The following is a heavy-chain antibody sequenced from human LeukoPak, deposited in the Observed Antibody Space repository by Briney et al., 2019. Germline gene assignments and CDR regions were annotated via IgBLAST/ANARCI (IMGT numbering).Heavy chain of an antibody. Sequence: GGSLRLSCAASGFTFSSYYMSWVRQIPGKGLEWLGNIKTDGSEKYYLDSVRGRFTISSDNAKNSLFLQMNSLRGEDTAAYYWAVYYFWRAYDSYYWGQGTLVTVTS. V-gene: IGHV3-7*01. CDR1: GFTFSSYY. CDR2: IKTDGSEK. CDR3: AVYYFWRAYDSYY. J-gene: IGHJ4*02. D-gene: IGHD3-3*01.